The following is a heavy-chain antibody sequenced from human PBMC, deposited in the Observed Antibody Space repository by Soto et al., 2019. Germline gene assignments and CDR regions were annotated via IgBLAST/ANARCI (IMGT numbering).Heavy chain of an antibody. CDR2: IYYTGTT. J-gene: IGHJ6*02. CDR1: GGSISSGPNY. D-gene: IGHD1-1*01. Sequence: QVQLQESGPGLVKPSQTLSLTCTVSGGSISSGPNYWSWIRQHPGKGLEWIGYIYYTGTTYYSTSLKSRVIMSLDTSKNQFSMKLSSVTAADTAVYYCARDMKFENDGGYYYSGMDVWGPGTTVTVSS. V-gene: IGHV4-31*03. CDR3: ARDMKFENDGGYYYSGMDV.